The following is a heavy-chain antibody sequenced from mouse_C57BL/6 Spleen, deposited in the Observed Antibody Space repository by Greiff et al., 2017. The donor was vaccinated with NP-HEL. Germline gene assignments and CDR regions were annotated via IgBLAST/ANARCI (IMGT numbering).Heavy chain of an antibody. CDR3: ARNTAQATDAMDY. D-gene: IGHD3-2*02. CDR1: GYTFTSYW. CDR2: INPSNGGT. J-gene: IGHJ4*01. V-gene: IGHV1-53*01. Sequence: QVQLKQPGTELVKPGASVKLSCKASGYTFTSYWMHWVKQRPGQGLEWIGNINPSNGGTNYNEKFKSKATLTVDKSSSTAYMQLSSLTSEDSAVYYCARNTAQATDAMDYWGQGTSVTVSS.